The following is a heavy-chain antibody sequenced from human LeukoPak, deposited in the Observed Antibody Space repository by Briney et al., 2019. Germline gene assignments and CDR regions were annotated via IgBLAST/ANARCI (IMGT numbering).Heavy chain of an antibody. Sequence: GASVKVSCKASGYTFTSYGISWVRQAPGQGLEWMGWISAYNGNTNYAQKLQGRVTKTTDTSTSTAYMELRSLRSDDTAVYYCARDSGDIVVVPAVGDAFDIWGQGTMVTVSS. CDR1: GYTFTSYG. D-gene: IGHD2-2*01. CDR3: ARDSGDIVVVPAVGDAFDI. J-gene: IGHJ3*02. V-gene: IGHV1-18*01. CDR2: ISAYNGNT.